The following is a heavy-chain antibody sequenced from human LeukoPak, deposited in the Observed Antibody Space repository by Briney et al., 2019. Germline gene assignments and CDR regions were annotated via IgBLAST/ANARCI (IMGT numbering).Heavy chain of an antibody. V-gene: IGHV3-23*01. J-gene: IGHJ3*02. CDR2: ISGSGDST. D-gene: IGHD3-10*01. CDR1: GFTFSTYA. Sequence: GGSLRLSCAASGFTFSTYAVNWVRQAPGKGLEWVSTISGSGDSTYYADSVKGRFTISRDNSKNTLYLQMNSLRAEDTAVYYCAKSGYYGSGSYTDAFDIWGQGTMVTVSS. CDR3: AKSGYYGSGSYTDAFDI.